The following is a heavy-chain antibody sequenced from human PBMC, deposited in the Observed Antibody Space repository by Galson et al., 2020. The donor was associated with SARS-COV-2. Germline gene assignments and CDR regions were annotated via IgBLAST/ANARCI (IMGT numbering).Heavy chain of an antibody. Sequence: SETLSLTCSIFNGGISSFYWNWIRQSPGKGLEWIGSIYKDGSTNYNPSLKGRVTISVDTSTNHFFLRLTSVTAADTAVYYCARESRYYYGSGTYSPYYFDSWGQGTLVTVSS. CDR2: IYKDGST. CDR3: ARESRYYYGSGTYSPYYFDS. J-gene: IGHJ4*02. CDR1: NGGISSFY. D-gene: IGHD3-10*01. V-gene: IGHV4-59*01.